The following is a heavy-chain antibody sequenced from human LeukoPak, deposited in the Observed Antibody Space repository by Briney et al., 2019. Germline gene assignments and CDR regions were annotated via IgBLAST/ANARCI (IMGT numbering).Heavy chain of an antibody. CDR1: GFTFSSYS. J-gene: IGHJ4*02. CDR2: ISSSSSYI. CDR3: ARRGSGSYYYFDY. D-gene: IGHD3-10*01. Sequence: PGGSLRLSCAASGFTFSSYSMNWVRQAPGKGLEWVSSISSSSSYIYYADSVKGRFTISRDNAKTSLYLQMNSLRAEDTAVYYCARRGSGSYYYFDYWGQGTLVTVSS. V-gene: IGHV3-21*01.